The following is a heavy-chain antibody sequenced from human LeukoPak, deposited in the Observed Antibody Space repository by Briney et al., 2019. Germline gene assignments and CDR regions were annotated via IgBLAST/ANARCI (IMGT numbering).Heavy chain of an antibody. V-gene: IGHV4-39*01. J-gene: IGHJ4*02. CDR2: IYYSGST. CDR3: ARVGVFGVVSDS. Sequence: PSQTLSLTCIVSGGSISSGGHYWSWIRQPPGKGLEWIGSIYYSGSTYYSPSLKSRVTISVDTSKIQFSLRLSSVTAADTAVYYCARVGVFGVVSDSWGQGILVTVSS. CDR1: GGSISSGGHY. D-gene: IGHD3-3*01.